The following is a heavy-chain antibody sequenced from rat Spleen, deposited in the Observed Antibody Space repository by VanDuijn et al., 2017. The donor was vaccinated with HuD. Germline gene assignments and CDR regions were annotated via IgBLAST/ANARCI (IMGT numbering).Heavy chain of an antibody. CDR1: GFTLSDYG. J-gene: IGHJ2*01. CDR3: SPLPGHNLDY. D-gene: IGHD1-4*01. CDR2: ISSDGGRN. V-gene: IGHV5-29*01. Sequence: EVQLVESGGGLVQPGRSLKLSCAASGFTLSDYGVAWVRQAPTKGLEWVATISSDGGRNFYRDSVKGRFTISRDIAKSILFLEMDSLRSEDTATYYCSPLPGHNLDYWGQGVMVTASS.